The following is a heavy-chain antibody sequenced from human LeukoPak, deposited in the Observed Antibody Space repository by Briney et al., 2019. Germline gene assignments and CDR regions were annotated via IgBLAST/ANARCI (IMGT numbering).Heavy chain of an antibody. Sequence: PSETLSLTCTVSGGSISSYHWSWIRQPPGKGLEWIGYISYSGSTNFNPSLKSRVTISVDTSKNQFFLKLSSVTAADTAVYYCAREGTAGTNLNWFDPWGQGTLVTVSS. CDR1: GGSISSYH. D-gene: IGHD1-1*01. J-gene: IGHJ5*02. V-gene: IGHV4-59*01. CDR2: ISYSGST. CDR3: AREGTAGTNLNWFDP.